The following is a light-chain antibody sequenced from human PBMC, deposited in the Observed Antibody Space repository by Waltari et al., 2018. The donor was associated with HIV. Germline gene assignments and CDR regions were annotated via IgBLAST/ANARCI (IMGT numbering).Light chain of an antibody. CDR2: GNR. CDR1: GYD. J-gene: IGLJ2*01. CDR3: QSYDSSLSGVV. Sequence: QSVLTQPPSVSGAPGQRAGYDVHWYQQLPGTAPTLLIYGNRNRPSGVPDRFSGSKSGTSASLAITGLQAEDEADYYCQSYDSSLSGVVFGGGTRLTVL. V-gene: IGLV1-40*01.